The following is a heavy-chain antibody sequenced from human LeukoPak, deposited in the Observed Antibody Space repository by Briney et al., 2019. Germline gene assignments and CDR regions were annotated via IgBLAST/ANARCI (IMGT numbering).Heavy chain of an antibody. CDR2: ISAYNGNT. Sequence: ASVKVSCKASGGTFSSYAISWVRQAPGQGLEWMGWISAYNGNTNYAQKLQGRVTMTTDTSTSTAYMELRSLRSDDTAVYYCARDLGDDYGGKSVDYWGQGTLVTVSS. V-gene: IGHV1-18*01. J-gene: IGHJ4*02. CDR1: GGTFSSYA. CDR3: ARDLGDDYGGKSVDY. D-gene: IGHD4-23*01.